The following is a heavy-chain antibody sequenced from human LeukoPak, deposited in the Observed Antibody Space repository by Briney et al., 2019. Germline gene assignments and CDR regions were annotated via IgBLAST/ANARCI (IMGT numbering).Heavy chain of an antibody. J-gene: IGHJ5*02. CDR3: AKDWYSSRWCNWFDP. CDR1: GFTLSDYG. D-gene: IGHD6-13*01. Sequence: PGRSLRLSCAASGFTLSDYGMHWVRQAPGKGLEWVAMISFGGAETHYGDSVKGRFSISRDSSKNTVYLQMNSLRAEDTAVYFCAKDWYSSRWCNWFDPWGQGTLVTVSS. CDR2: ISFGGAET. V-gene: IGHV3-30*18.